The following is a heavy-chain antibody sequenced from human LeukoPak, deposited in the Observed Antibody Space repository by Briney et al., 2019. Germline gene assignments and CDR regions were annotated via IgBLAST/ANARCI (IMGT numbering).Heavy chain of an antibody. CDR2: ISYDGSNK. Sequence: PGGSLRLSCAASGFTFSSYAMHWVRQAPGKGLEWVAVISYDGSNKYYADSVKGRFTISRDNSKNTLYLQMNSLRAEDTAVYYCAKSELLPLDAFDIWGQGTMVTVSS. V-gene: IGHV3-30*04. J-gene: IGHJ3*02. D-gene: IGHD3-10*01. CDR1: GFTFSSYA. CDR3: AKSELLPLDAFDI.